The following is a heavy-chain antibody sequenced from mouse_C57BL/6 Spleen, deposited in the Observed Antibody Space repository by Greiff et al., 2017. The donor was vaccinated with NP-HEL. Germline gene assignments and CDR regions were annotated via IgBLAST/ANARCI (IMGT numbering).Heavy chain of an antibody. CDR2: IHPNSGST. CDR3: AREGIYYGSSPDY. D-gene: IGHD1-1*01. V-gene: IGHV1-64*01. J-gene: IGHJ2*01. CDR1: GYTFTSYW. Sequence: VKLQQPGAELVKPGASVKLSCKASGYTFTSYWMHWVKQRPGQGLEWIGMIHPNSGSTNYNEKFKSKATLTVDKSSSTAYMQLSILTSEDSAVYYCAREGIYYGSSPDYWGQGTTLTVSS.